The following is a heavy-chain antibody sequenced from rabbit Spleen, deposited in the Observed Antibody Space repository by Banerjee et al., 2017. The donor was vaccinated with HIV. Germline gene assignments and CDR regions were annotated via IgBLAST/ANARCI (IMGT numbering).Heavy chain of an antibody. CDR3: ARAYYPAGYYGDL. V-gene: IGHV1S40*01. J-gene: IGHJ4*01. CDR1: GFTLSNY. CDR2: ILTSSVST. Sequence: QSLEESGGDLVKPGASLTLTCTASGFTLSNYMCWVRQAPGKGLELIACILTSSVSTWYATWAKGRFTISKTSSTTVTLQMTSLTAADTATYFCARAYYPAGYYGDLWGPGTLVTVS. D-gene: IGHD1-1*01.